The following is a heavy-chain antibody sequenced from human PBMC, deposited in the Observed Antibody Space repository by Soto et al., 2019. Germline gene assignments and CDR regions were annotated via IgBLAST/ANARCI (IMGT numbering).Heavy chain of an antibody. J-gene: IGHJ6*03. D-gene: IGHD6-13*01. CDR2: INAGNGNT. CDR3: ASVAAAGTYYYYFLDF. Sequence: ASVKVSCKASGYTFTSYAMHWVRQAPGQRLEWMGWINAGNGNTKYSQKFQGRVTITRDTSASTAYMELSSLRSEDTAVYYCASVAAAGTYYYYFLDFSGKGSSVIVSS. CDR1: GYTFTSYA. V-gene: IGHV1-3*01.